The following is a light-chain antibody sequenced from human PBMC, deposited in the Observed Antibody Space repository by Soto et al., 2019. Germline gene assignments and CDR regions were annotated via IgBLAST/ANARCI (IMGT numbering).Light chain of an antibody. Sequence: ALPMTQSPSSLSASVGDRVTITCRASQVIRNDLGWYQQKPGKAPTLLIYGASNLQSGVPSRFSASGSGTDFTLTITSLQPEDFATYYCLHDHNYPWTFGQGTKVDIK. V-gene: IGKV1-6*01. CDR3: LHDHNYPWT. CDR2: GAS. CDR1: QVIRND. J-gene: IGKJ1*01.